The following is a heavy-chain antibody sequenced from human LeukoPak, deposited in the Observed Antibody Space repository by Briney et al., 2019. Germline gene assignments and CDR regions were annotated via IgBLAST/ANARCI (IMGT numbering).Heavy chain of an antibody. CDR1: GGSISSSSYY. Sequence: PSETLSLTCTVSGGSISSSSYYWGWIRQPPGKGLEWIGSIYYSGSTYYNPSLKSRVTISVDTSKNQFSLKLSSVTAADTAVYYCARGPRITMVRGVIIPNWFDPWGQGTLVTVSS. D-gene: IGHD3-10*01. J-gene: IGHJ5*02. V-gene: IGHV4-39*01. CDR3: ARGPRITMVRGVIIPNWFDP. CDR2: IYYSGST.